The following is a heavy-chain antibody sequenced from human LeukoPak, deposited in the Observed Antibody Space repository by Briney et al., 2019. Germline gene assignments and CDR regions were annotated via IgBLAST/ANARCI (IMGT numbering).Heavy chain of an antibody. V-gene: IGHV4-39*01. Sequence: ETLSPTCTVSGGSISSSSYYWGWIRQPPGKGLEWIGSIYYSGSTYYNPSLKSRVTISVDTSKNQFSLKLSSVTAADTAVYYCARRDGGSYYWFDYWGQGTLVTVSS. J-gene: IGHJ4*02. CDR2: IYYSGST. CDR3: ARRDGGSYYWFDY. D-gene: IGHD1-26*01. CDR1: GGSISSSSYY.